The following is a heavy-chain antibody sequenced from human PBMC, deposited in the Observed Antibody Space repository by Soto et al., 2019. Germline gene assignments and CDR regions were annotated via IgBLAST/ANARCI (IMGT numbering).Heavy chain of an antibody. V-gene: IGHV4-30-2*01. CDR1: GGSISSGGYS. Sequence: SETLSLTSADSGGSISSGGYSWGWIRQPPGKGLVWIGYIYHSGSTYYIPSFKSRVTISVDRSKNQFSLKLSSVTAADTAVYYCARGAKGIVGATTFVYWGHGTLVTVSS. CDR3: ARGAKGIVGATTFVY. CDR2: IYHSGST. J-gene: IGHJ4*01. D-gene: IGHD1-26*01.